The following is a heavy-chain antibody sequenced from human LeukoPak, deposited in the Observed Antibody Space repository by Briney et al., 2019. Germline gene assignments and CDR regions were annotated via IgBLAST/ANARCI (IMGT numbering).Heavy chain of an antibody. J-gene: IGHJ4*02. CDR2: IYYSGST. CDR3: ATKTYYDFWSGYLPDC. Sequence: SETLSLTCTVSGGSISSSSYYWGWIRQPPGKGLEWIGSIYYSGSTYYNPSLKSRVTISVDTSKNQFSLKLSSVTAADTAVYYCATKTYYDFWSGYLPDCWGQGTLVTVSS. D-gene: IGHD3-3*01. CDR1: GGSISSSSYY. V-gene: IGHV4-39*01.